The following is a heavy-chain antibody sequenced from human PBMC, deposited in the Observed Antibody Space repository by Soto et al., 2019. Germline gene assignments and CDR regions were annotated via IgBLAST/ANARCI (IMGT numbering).Heavy chain of an antibody. V-gene: IGHV4-39*01. D-gene: IGHD4-17*01. Sequence: PSETLSLTCTVSGGSISSSSYYWGWIRQPPGKGLEWIGSIYYSGSTYYNPSLKSRVTISVDTSKNQFSLKLSSVTAADTAVYYCASRTVRLYYYYGMDVWGQGTTVTVSS. J-gene: IGHJ6*02. CDR2: IYYSGST. CDR3: ASRTVRLYYYYGMDV. CDR1: GGSISSSSYY.